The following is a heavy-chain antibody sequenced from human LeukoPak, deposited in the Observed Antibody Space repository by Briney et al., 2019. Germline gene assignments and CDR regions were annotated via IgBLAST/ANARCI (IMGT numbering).Heavy chain of an antibody. V-gene: IGHV4-34*01. CDR2: INHSGST. CDR1: GGSFSGYC. J-gene: IGHJ6*03. Sequence: SETLSLTCAVYGGSFSGYCWSWIRQPPGKGLEWIGEINHSGSTNYNPSLKSRVTISVDTSKNQFSLKLSSVTAADTAVYYCARDLLPHYYDSSGYAWTRDYYYYMDVWGKGTTVTVSS. CDR3: ARDLLPHYYDSSGYAWTRDYYYYMDV. D-gene: IGHD3-22*01.